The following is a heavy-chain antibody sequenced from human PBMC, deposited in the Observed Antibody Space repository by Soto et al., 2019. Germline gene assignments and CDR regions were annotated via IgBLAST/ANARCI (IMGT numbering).Heavy chain of an antibody. V-gene: IGHV1-8*02. CDR1: GYAFRDYD. CDR2: MNPDTRNT. CDR3: ARGFSSYCAH. J-gene: IGHJ4*01. D-gene: IGHD6-13*01. Sequence: QLVQSGADVKKPGASVRVSCQTSGYAFRDYDINWVRQAAGQGLEWMGWMNPDTRNTAYAQKFEGRLTLTRDTSRSTADMDLRCLTAEDAAVYYCARGFSSYCAHWAHGTLVIVSS.